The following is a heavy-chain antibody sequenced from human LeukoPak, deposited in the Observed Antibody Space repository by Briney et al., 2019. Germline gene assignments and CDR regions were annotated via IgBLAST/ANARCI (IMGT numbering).Heavy chain of an antibody. J-gene: IGHJ4*02. CDR1: GFTFSSYS. CDR3: ARDVYGSGSYYIDY. Sequence: KPGGSLGLSCAASGFTFSSYSLNWVRQAPGKGLEWVSCISGISSYYADSVKGRFTISRDNAKNSLYLQMNSLRAEDTAVYYCARDVYGSGSYYIDYWGQGTLVTVSS. D-gene: IGHD3-10*01. V-gene: IGHV3-21*01. CDR2: ISGISSY.